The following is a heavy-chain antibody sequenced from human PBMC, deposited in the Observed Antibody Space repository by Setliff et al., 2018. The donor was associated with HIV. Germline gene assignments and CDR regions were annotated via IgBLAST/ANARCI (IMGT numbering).Heavy chain of an antibody. CDR1: GYSISSGYY. CDR2: TYHSGNT. V-gene: IGHV4-38-2*01. CDR3: ARAGSYGWDY. D-gene: IGHD5-18*01. J-gene: IGHJ4*02. Sequence: SETLSLTCAVSGYSISSGYYWGWIRQPPGRGLEWIGSTYHSGNTYYNPSLKSRVTISVDTSKNQVSLKLSSVTAADTAVYYCARAGSYGWDYWGQGTLVTVSS.